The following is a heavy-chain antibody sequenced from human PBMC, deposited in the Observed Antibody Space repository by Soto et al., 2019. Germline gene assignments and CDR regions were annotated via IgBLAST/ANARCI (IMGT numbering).Heavy chain of an antibody. CDR1: GFTFSSYA. J-gene: IGHJ6*02. CDR2: ISGSGGST. D-gene: IGHD3-9*01. CDR3: AKADHYDILTGYYPYYYYGMDV. V-gene: IGHV3-23*01. Sequence: PGGSLRLSCAASGFTFSSYAMSWVRQAPGKGLEWVTAISGSGGSTYYAESVKGRLTISRDNSKNTLKPKMKSLRAEHTAEYYCAKADHYDILTGYYPYYYYGMDVWGQGTTVTVSS.